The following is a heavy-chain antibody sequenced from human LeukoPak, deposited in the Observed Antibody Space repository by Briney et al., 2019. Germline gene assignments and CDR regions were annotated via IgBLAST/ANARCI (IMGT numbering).Heavy chain of an antibody. CDR1: GGSISSSNW. Sequence: PSGTLSLTCAVSGGSISSSNWWSWVRQPPGKGLEWIGEIYHSGSTNYNPSLKSRVTISVDTSKNQFFLKLSSVTAADTAVYYCARGLEQGYLKLWGQGTLVTVSS. V-gene: IGHV4-4*02. CDR2: IYHSGST. CDR3: ARGLEQGYLKL. D-gene: IGHD1/OR15-1a*01. J-gene: IGHJ4*02.